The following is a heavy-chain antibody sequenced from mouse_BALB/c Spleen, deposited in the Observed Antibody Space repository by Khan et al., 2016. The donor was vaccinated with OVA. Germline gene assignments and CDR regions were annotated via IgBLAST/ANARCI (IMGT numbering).Heavy chain of an antibody. CDR1: GYSFTNYY. Sequence: EVQLQESGPDLVKPGASVKMSCKASGYSFTNYYVNWVKQSHGKSLECIGRVNPNTGNTNYNQKFKGKAILIVDTSSSTAYMELHGLTSEDSAVYYCARGYDFFAYWGQGTLVTVSA. V-gene: IGHV1-26*01. CDR2: VNPNTGNT. J-gene: IGHJ3*01. D-gene: IGHD2-14*01. CDR3: ARGYDFFAY.